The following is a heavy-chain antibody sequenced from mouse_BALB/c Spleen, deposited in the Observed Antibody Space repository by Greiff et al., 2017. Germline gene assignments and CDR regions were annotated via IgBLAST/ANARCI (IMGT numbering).Heavy chain of an antibody. CDR1: GFSLTGYG. CDR3: ARGDYYGSRYFDV. D-gene: IGHD1-1*01. V-gene: IGHV2-6-7*01. Sequence: QVQLQQSGPGLVAPSQSLSITCTVSGFSLTGYGVNWVRQPPGKGLEWLGMIWGDGSTDYNSALKSRLSISKDNSKSQVFLKMNSLQTDDTARYYCARGDYYGSRYFDVWGAGTTVTVSS. CDR2: IWGDGST. J-gene: IGHJ1*01.